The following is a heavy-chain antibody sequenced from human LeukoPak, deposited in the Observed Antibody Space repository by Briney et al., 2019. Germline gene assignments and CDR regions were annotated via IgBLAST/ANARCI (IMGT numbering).Heavy chain of an antibody. V-gene: IGHV3-23*01. CDR3: AKTLVLVTAIPYYFDY. CDR1: GFTFSSYA. CDR2: ISGSGGST. Sequence: GGPLRLSCAASGFTFSSYAMSWVRQAPGKGLEWVSAISGSGGSTYYADSVKGRFTISRDNSKNTLYLQMNSLRAEDTAVYYCAKTLVLVTAIPYYFDYWGQGTLVTVSS. J-gene: IGHJ4*02. D-gene: IGHD2-21*02.